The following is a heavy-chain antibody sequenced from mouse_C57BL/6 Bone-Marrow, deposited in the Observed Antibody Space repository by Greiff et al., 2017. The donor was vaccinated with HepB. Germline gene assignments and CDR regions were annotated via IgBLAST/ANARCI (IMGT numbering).Heavy chain of an antibody. CDR3: ARDRGNYFDY. CDR2: ISYDGSN. CDR1: GYSITSGYY. J-gene: IGHJ2*01. V-gene: IGHV3-6*01. Sequence: EVKLQESGPGLVKPSQSLSLTCSVTGYSITSGYYWNWIRQFPGNKLEWMGYISYDGSNNYNPSLKNRISITRDTSKNQFLLKLTSVTTEDTATYYCARDRGNYFDYWGQGTTLTVSS. D-gene: IGHD3-3*01.